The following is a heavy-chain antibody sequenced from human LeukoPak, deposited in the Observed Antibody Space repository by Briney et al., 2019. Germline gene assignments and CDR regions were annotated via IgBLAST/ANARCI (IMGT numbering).Heavy chain of an antibody. CDR1: GFTFSRSW. Sequence: QAGGSLRLSCAASGFTFSRSWMHWVRQAPGKGLVWVSRINDDGSMTSYVDSVKGRFTISRDNAKNTLYLQMNSLRVEDMALYHCARDYSSSWTGAFDIWGQGTMVTVSS. CDR2: INDDGSMT. V-gene: IGHV3-74*01. J-gene: IGHJ3*02. CDR3: ARDYSSSWTGAFDI. D-gene: IGHD6-13*01.